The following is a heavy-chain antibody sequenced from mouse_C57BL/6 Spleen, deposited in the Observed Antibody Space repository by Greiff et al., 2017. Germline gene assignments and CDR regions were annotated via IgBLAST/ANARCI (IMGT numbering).Heavy chain of an antibody. CDR2: ISYSGST. V-gene: IGHV3-1*01. Sequence: EVKLVESGPGMVKPSQSLSLTCTVTGYSITSGYDWHWIRHFPGNKLEWMGYISYSGSTNYNPSLKSRISITHDTSKNHFFLKLNSVTTEDTATYYCARARYGYAMDYWGQGTSVTVSS. J-gene: IGHJ4*01. CDR3: ARARYGYAMDY. D-gene: IGHD1-1*01. CDR1: GYSITSGYD.